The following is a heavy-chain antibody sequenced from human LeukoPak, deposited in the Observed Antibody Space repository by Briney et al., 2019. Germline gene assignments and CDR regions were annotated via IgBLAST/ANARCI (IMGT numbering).Heavy chain of an antibody. D-gene: IGHD7-27*01. V-gene: IGHV4-59*01. J-gene: IGHJ4*02. CDR1: GGSITSYC. Sequence: SETLSLTCTVSGGSITSYCWSWIRQSPGKGLEWIGYIYHTGSTSYSPSLKSRVTISADTSQNQFSLKLSSVTAADTAVYYCASRKLGNDYWGQGTLVTVSS. CDR2: IYHTGST. CDR3: ASRKLGNDY.